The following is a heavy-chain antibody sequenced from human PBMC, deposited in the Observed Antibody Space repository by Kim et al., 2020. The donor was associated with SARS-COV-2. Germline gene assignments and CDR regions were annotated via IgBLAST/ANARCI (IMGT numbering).Heavy chain of an antibody. V-gene: IGHV1-3*01. CDR2: INAGHGNT. D-gene: IGHD1-1*01. CDR3: ARKMERQYFDY. CDR1: GYTFTRYP. J-gene: IGHJ4*02. Sequence: ASVKVSCKASGYTFTRYPMHWVRQAPGQRLEWMGWINAGHGNTEYAQNFQDRVTITRDTSASTAYMELTSLRSEDTAVYFCARKMERQYFDYWGQGTLVTVSS.